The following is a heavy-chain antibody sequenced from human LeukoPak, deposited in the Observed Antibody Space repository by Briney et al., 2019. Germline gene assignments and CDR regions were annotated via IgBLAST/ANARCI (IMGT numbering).Heavy chain of an antibody. Sequence: GGSLRLSCAASGFTFSDYYMSWIRQAPGKGLEWVSYISSSGSTIYYADSVKGRFTISRDNAKNSLYLQMNSLRAEDTAVYYCARGTSRYCSGGSCYTPLDYWGQGTLVTASS. J-gene: IGHJ4*02. V-gene: IGHV3-11*04. D-gene: IGHD2-15*01. CDR1: GFTFSDYY. CDR3: ARGTSRYCSGGSCYTPLDY. CDR2: ISSSGSTI.